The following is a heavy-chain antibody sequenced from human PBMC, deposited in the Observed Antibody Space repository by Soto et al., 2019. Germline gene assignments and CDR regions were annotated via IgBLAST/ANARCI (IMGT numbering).Heavy chain of an antibody. V-gene: IGHV1-69*13. J-gene: IGHJ4*02. D-gene: IGHD6-13*01. CDR3: VIASGAKLSSR. CDR1: GGTFSSYR. Sequence: SVKVSCKASGGTFSSYRINWVRQAPGQGLEWVGGTVPIYRTADYAQKFQGRVTITADESARTSYMELRSLKSQDTAVYYCVIASGAKLSSRWGQGTLVTVSA. CDR2: TVPIYRTA.